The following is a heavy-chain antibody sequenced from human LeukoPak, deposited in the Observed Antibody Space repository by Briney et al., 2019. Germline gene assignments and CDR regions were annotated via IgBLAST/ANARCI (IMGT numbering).Heavy chain of an antibody. CDR1: GYTFTDYF. V-gene: IGHV1-2*02. CDR2: INPNSGGT. CDR3: ARLTVALNY. J-gene: IGHJ4*02. D-gene: IGHD7-27*01. Sequence: ASVKVSCKASGYTFTDYFMHWVRQAPGQGLEWMGWINPNSGGTNYAQKLQGRVTMTTDTSTSTAYMELSRLRSDDTAVYYCARLTVALNYWGQGTLVTVSS.